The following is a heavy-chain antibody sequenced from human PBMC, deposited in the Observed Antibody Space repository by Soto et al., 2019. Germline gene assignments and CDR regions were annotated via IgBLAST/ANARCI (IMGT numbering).Heavy chain of an antibody. CDR1: GYTFTSYG. CDR3: TREAGWQRMVPYD. J-gene: IGHJ4*02. V-gene: IGHV1-18*04. Sequence: QVQLVQSGSEVKKPGASVNVSCKAFGYTFTSYGFSWARQVPGQGLEWLGWISAFNGDTQYAQTMKGRLTVTTDTSTTTVHMQLRSLTPADTAVYYCTREAGWQRMVPYDWGQGTLVSVS. D-gene: IGHD6-25*01. CDR2: ISAFNGDT.